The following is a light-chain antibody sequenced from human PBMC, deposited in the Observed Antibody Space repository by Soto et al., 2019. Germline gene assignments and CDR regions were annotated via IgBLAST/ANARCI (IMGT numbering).Light chain of an antibody. CDR2: KAS. Sequence: DIQMTQSPSTLSASVGDRVTITCRASQSISSWLAGYQQKPGKAPKLLIYKASSLESEVPSRFSGSGSGTEFTLTISSLQSEDFAVYYCQQYHNWPITFGQGTRLEI. J-gene: IGKJ5*01. V-gene: IGKV1-5*03. CDR3: QQYHNWPIT. CDR1: QSISSW.